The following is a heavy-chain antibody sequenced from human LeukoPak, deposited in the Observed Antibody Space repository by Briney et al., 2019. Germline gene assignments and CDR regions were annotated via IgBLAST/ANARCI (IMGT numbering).Heavy chain of an antibody. D-gene: IGHD3-10*01. J-gene: IGHJ2*01. CDR2: ISWNSGNI. CDR3: AKDYGSGSPYWYFDL. Sequence: SGGSLRLSCAASGFTFDDYAMHWVRQAPGKGLEWVSGISWNSGNIGYADSVKGRFTISRDNAKNSLYLQMNSLRAEDTALYYCAKDYGSGSPYWYFDLWGRGTLVTVSS. CDR1: GFTFDDYA. V-gene: IGHV3-9*01.